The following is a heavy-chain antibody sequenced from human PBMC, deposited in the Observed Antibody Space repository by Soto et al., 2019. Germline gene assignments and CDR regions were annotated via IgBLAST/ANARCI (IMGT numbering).Heavy chain of an antibody. CDR2: ISGSSGYT. Sequence: PGGSLRLSCAASGFSFSDSYMSWVRQAPGKGLEWVAYISGSSGYTGYADSVKGRVTISRDNAKNSLYLQMNSLRVEDTAVYYCARDRGGYGPPDVWGQGTTVTVSS. J-gene: IGHJ6*02. D-gene: IGHD3-10*01. CDR3: ARDRGGYGPPDV. CDR1: GFSFSDSY. V-gene: IGHV3-11*06.